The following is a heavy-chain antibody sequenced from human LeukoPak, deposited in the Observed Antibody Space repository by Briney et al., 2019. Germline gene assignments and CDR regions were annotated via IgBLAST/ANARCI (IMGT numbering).Heavy chain of an antibody. D-gene: IGHD3-10*01. V-gene: IGHV4-59*01. Sequence: SETLSLTCTVSGGSISGYYWSWIRQPPGKGLEWIGYIYYSGSTNYNPSLKSRVTISVDTSKNQFSLKLSSVTAADTAVYYCARSINYGSGSYDYWGQGTLVTVSS. CDR3: ARSINYGSGSYDY. CDR1: GGSISGYY. J-gene: IGHJ4*02. CDR2: IYYSGST.